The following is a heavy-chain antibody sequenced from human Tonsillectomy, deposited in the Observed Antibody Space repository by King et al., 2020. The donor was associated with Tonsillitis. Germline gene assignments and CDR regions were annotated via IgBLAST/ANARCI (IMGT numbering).Heavy chain of an antibody. CDR3: AKSESIAGYAFDI. CDR1: GYSISSGHY. D-gene: IGHD1-14*01. V-gene: IGHV4-38-2*02. Sequence: LQLQESGPGLVKPSETLSLTCTVSGYSISSGHYWGWIRQPPGKGLEGIGSIYHSGSTYHNSSLKSRVTISVDTSKNQFSLKLNSVTASDAALYYCAKSESIAGYAFDIWGQGTMVTVSS. J-gene: IGHJ3*02. CDR2: IYHSGST.